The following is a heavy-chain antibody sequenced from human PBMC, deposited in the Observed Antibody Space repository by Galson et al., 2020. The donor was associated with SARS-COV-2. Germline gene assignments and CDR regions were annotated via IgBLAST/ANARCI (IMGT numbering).Heavy chain of an antibody. D-gene: IGHD2-21*01. Sequence: ASETLSLTCTVFGGSVSSSSYYWGWIRQPPGKGLEWIGSNYYTGSTHYTPSFQSRVTIAADTSKNLVSLQLTGVTAADTGVYYGTRTVRDNGDSGDLGGEYAMDVWGRGTTVTVSS. J-gene: IGHJ6*02. CDR1: GGSVSSSSYY. V-gene: IGHV4-39*01. CDR3: TRTVRDNGDSGDLGGEYAMDV. CDR2: NYYTGST.